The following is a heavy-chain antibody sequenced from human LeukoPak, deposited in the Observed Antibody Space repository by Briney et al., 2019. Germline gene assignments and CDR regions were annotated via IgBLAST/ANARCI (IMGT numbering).Heavy chain of an antibody. J-gene: IGHJ4*02. Sequence: SETLSLTCTVSGYSISSGYFWGWIRQPPGKGLEWIGSFYHSGITYYNPSLKSRITISVDTSKNQFSLKLSSVTAADTAVYYCAREYGSGSYHTRWGQGTLVTVSS. CDR2: FYHSGIT. D-gene: IGHD3-10*01. V-gene: IGHV4-38-2*02. CDR3: AREYGSGSYHTR. CDR1: GYSISSGYF.